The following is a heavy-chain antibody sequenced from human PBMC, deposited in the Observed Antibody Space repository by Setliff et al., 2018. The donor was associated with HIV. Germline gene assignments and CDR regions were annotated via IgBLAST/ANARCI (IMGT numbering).Heavy chain of an antibody. D-gene: IGHD6-19*01. CDR2: IYTSGNT. CDR3: TRQSPVAGSGAFDI. CDR1: GDSISSGGYY. Sequence: SETLSLTCTVSGDSISSGGYYWSWIRQHAGQGLEWIGRIYTSGNTNYNPSTNYTPSLKSRITISLETSRNQFSLRVTSVTATDTAGYYCTRQSPVAGSGAFDIWGQGTMVTVSS. V-gene: IGHV4-61*02. J-gene: IGHJ3*02.